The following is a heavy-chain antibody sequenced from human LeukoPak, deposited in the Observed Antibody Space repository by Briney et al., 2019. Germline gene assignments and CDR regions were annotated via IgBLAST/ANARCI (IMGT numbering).Heavy chain of an antibody. V-gene: IGHV4-39*01. Sequence: PSETLSLTCTVPGGSISSSSYYWGWIRQPPGKGLEWIGSIYYSGSTYYNPSLKSRVTISVDTSKNQFSLKLSSVTAADTAVYYCASYDSSGYGLDAFDIRGQGTMVTVSS. CDR2: IYYSGST. J-gene: IGHJ3*02. CDR3: ASYDSSGYGLDAFDI. D-gene: IGHD3-22*01. CDR1: GGSISSSSYY.